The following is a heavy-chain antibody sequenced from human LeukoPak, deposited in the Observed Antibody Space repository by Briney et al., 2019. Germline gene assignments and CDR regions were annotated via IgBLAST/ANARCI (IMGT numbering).Heavy chain of an antibody. CDR3: AREGTYNGRYYYGMDV. V-gene: IGHV1-3*01. J-gene: IGHJ6*04. Sequence: ASVKVSCKASGYTFTSYAMHWVRQAPGQRLEWMGWINAGNGNTKYSQKFQGRVTITRDTSASTAYMELSSLRSEDTAVYYCAREGTYNGRYYYGMDVWGKGTTVTVSS. CDR1: GYTFTSYA. CDR2: INAGNGNT. D-gene: IGHD1-1*01.